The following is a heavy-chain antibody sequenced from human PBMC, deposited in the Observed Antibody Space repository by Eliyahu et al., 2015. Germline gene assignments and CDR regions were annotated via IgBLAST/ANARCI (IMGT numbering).Heavy chain of an antibody. D-gene: IGHD6-6*01. CDR1: GFTFSSYE. J-gene: IGHJ6*02. V-gene: IGHV3-48*03. CDR3: ARAIAARSPDYYYYGMDV. CDR2: ISSSGSTI. Sequence: EVQLVESGGGLVQPGGSLRLSCAASGFTFSSYEMNWVRQAPGKGLEWVSYISSSGSTIYYADSVKGRFTIXRDNAKNSLYLQMNSLRAEDTAVYYCARAIAARSPDYYYYGMDVWGQGTTVTVSS.